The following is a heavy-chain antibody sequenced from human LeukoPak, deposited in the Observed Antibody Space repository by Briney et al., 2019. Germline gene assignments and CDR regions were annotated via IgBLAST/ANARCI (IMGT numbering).Heavy chain of an antibody. V-gene: IGHV3-11*04. CDR3: AKDRPTYYYDSSGYYHDGGDY. CDR2: ISGSGTDI. CDR1: GFTFSDPY. Sequence: GRSLRLSCEASGFTFSDPYMSWIRQAPGKGLECLSYISGSGTDINYADSVRGRFTISRDNAKNLLYLQMNGLRVEDTAVYYCAKDRPTYYYDSSGYYHDGGDYWGQGTLVTVSS. J-gene: IGHJ4*02. D-gene: IGHD3-22*01.